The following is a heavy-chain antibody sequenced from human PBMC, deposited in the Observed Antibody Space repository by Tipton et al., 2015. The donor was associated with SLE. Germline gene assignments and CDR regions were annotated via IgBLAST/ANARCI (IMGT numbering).Heavy chain of an antibody. V-gene: IGHV3-23*01. CDR2: ISGSDGST. CDR1: GFTISSYA. D-gene: IGHD5-18*01. J-gene: IGHJ4*02. Sequence: SLRLSCAASGFTISSYAMSWVRQPPGKGLEWVSGISGSDGSTYYADSVKGRFTISGDNSKNSLYLQMNSLRTEDTALYYCAKPDTAMATGDYWGQGTLVTVSS. CDR3: AKPDTAMATGDY.